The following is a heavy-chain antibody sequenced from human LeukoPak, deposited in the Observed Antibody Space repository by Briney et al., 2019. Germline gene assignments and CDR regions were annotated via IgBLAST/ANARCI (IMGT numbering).Heavy chain of an antibody. V-gene: IGHV4-59*01. D-gene: IGHD2-2*01. CDR1: GGSISSYY. Sequence: SETLSLTCTVSGGSISSYYWSWIRQPPGKGLEWIGYIYYSGSTNYNPSLKSRVTISVDTSKNQFSLKLSSVTAADTAVYYCARGVEYLIAFDIWGQGTMVTVSS. J-gene: IGHJ3*02. CDR3: ARGVEYLIAFDI. CDR2: IYYSGST.